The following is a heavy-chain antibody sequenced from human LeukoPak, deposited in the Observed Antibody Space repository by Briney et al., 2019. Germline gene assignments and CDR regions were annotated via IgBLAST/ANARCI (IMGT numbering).Heavy chain of an antibody. J-gene: IGHJ4*02. D-gene: IGHD6-13*01. V-gene: IGHV4-39*01. CDR2: IYYSGST. Sequence: PSETLSLTCTVSGGSISSSSYYWGWIRQPPGKGLERIGSIYYSGSTYYNPSLKSRVTISVDTSKNQFSLKLSSVTAAGTAVYYCARFSSSSSYFDYWGQGTLVTVSS. CDR1: GGSISSSSYY. CDR3: ARFSSSSSYFDY.